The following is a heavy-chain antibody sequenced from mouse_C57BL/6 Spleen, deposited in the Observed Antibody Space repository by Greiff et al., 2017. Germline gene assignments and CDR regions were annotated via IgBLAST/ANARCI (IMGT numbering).Heavy chain of an antibody. V-gene: IGHV5-17*01. CDR3: AKDDYDGYFDV. D-gene: IGHD2-4*01. CDR2: ISSGSSTI. J-gene: IGHJ1*03. Sequence: EVHLVESGGGLVKPGGSLKLSCAASGFTFSDYGMHWVRQAPEKGLEWVAYISSGSSTIYYADTVKGRFTISRDNAKNTLFLQMTSLRSEDTAMYYCAKDDYDGYFDVWGTGTTGTVSS. CDR1: GFTFSDYG.